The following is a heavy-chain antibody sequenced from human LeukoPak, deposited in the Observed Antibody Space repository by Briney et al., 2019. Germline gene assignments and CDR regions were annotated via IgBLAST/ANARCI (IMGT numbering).Heavy chain of an antibody. CDR3: AGGSGSYEPESLMGR. CDR1: GGTFSSYA. D-gene: IGHD1-26*01. J-gene: IGHJ4*02. CDR2: ISAYNGNT. V-gene: IGHV1-18*01. Sequence: ASVKVSCKASGGTFSSYAISWVRQAPGQGLEWMGWISAYNGNTNYAQKLQGRVTMTTDTSTSTAYMELRSLRSDDTAVYYCAGGSGSYEPESLMGRWGQGTLVTVSS.